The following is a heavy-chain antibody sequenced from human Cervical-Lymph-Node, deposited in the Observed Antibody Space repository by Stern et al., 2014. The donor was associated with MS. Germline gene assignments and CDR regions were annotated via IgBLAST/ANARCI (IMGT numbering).Heavy chain of an antibody. D-gene: IGHD2-2*01. CDR2: ISSSSSYI. CDR1: RFTFSSQT. Sequence: VQLVESGGGLVKPGGSLRLSCAASRFTFSSQTMNWVRQAPGTGLEWVSSISSSSSYIYYADSVKGRFTISIDNSKNSLYLQQNSLRAEDAAVYYCASGVPAAKHWGQGTLVTVSS. J-gene: IGHJ4*02. V-gene: IGHV3-21*01. CDR3: ASGVPAAKH.